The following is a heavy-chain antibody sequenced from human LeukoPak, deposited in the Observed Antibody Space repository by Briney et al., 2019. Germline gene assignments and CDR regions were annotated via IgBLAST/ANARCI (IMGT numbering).Heavy chain of an antibody. CDR3: TRHNVGGEYHDILTGYYRTPNYFDY. V-gene: IGHV3-73*01. J-gene: IGHJ4*02. D-gene: IGHD3-9*01. Sequence: GGSLRLSCAASGFTFSGSAMHWVRQASGKGLEWVGRIRSKANSYATAYAASVKGRFTISRDDSKNTAYLQMNSLKTEDTAVYYCTRHNVGGEYHDILTGYYRTPNYFDYWGQGTLVTVSS. CDR2: IRSKANSYAT. CDR1: GFTFSGSA.